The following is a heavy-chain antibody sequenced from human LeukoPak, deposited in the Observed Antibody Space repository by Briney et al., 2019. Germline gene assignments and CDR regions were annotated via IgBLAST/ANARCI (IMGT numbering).Heavy chain of an antibody. CDR1: GFTFNNFA. D-gene: IGHD2-15*01. J-gene: IGHJ4*02. CDR3: AKGRCSGGSCYGRGLDS. CDR2: ISGTGGST. V-gene: IGHV3-23*01. Sequence: GGSLRLSCAGTGFTFNNFAMSWVRQAPGKGLEWVSGISGTGGSTYYADSVKGRFTISRDNSKNTVYLQTNSLNAEDTAVYYCAKGRCSGGSCYGRGLDSWGQGTLVTVSS.